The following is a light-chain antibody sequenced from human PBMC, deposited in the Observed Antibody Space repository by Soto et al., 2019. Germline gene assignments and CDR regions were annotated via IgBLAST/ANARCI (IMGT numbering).Light chain of an antibody. J-gene: IGKJ5*01. Sequence: DIVMTQSPLSLPVTPGETASISCRSSQSLLHSNGYNYLDWYLQKPGQSPQLLISLGSNRASGVPDRFSGSGSGTDFTLRISRVEADDVGVYYCMQALQTSITFGQGTRLEIK. CDR2: LGS. CDR1: QSLLHSNGYNY. CDR3: MQALQTSIT. V-gene: IGKV2-28*01.